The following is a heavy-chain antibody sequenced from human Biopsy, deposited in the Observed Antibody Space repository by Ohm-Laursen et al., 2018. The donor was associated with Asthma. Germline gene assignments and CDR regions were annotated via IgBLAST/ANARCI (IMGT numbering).Heavy chain of an antibody. CDR3: ARGGSSNWLHYYFDY. V-gene: IGHV3-53*01. CDR1: GFAVSRDH. Sequence: SLRLSCAASGFAVSRDHMFWVRQAPGKGLEWVSVIYSGGTSHTADSVRGRFTISRDYSKNTLYLQMHSLRAEDTAVYYCARGGSSNWLHYYFDYWGQGTLVTVSS. J-gene: IGHJ4*02. D-gene: IGHD2-2*01. CDR2: IYSGGTS.